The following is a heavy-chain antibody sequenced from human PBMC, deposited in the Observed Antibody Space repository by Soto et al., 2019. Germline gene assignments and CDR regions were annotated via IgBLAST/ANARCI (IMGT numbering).Heavy chain of an antibody. V-gene: IGHV4-31*03. J-gene: IGHJ5*02. CDR2: IYYSGTT. D-gene: IGHD2-2*01. CDR3: ARCSLVVVPAPGFDP. CDR1: GGSISSGGYY. Sequence: SETMSLTCTVSGGSISSGGYYWSWIRQHPGKGLEWIGYIYYSGTTYYNPSLKSRVTISVDTSKNQFSLKLSSVSAADTALYYCARCSLVVVPAPGFDPWGRGTLVTVSS.